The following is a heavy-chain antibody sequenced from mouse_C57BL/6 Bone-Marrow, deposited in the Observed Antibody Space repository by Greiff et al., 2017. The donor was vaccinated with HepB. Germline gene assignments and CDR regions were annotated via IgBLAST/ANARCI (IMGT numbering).Heavy chain of an antibody. CDR1: GFNIKDDY. CDR3: TTGGVLTRYYFDY. CDR2: LDPENGDT. Sequence: VQLQQSGAELVRPGASVKLSCTASGFNIKDDYMHWVKQRPEQGLEWIGWLDPENGDTEYASKFQGKATITADTSSNTAYLQLSSLTSEDTAVYYCTTGGVLTRYYFDYWGQGTTLTVSS. J-gene: IGHJ2*01. V-gene: IGHV14-4*01.